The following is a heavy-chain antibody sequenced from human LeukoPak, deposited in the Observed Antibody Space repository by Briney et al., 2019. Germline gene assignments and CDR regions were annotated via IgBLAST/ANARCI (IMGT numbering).Heavy chain of an antibody. Sequence: GGSLRLSCPAFSRSAMSWVRQAPGKGLEWVSAISGSGETSYHANSVEGRFTISRDNSKSTLFLQMHSLRVEDTALYFCARFKVGSNATQKNAFDVWGRGTVVTVSS. D-gene: IGHD1-26*01. V-gene: IGHV3-23*01. J-gene: IGHJ3*01. CDR3: ARFKVGSNATQKNAFDV. CDR2: ISGSGETS. CDR1: SRSA.